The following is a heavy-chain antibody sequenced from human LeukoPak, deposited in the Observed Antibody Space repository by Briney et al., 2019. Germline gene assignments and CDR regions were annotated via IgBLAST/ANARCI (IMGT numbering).Heavy chain of an antibody. J-gene: IGHJ4*02. CDR2: LSWNSGSI. Sequence: PGRSLRLSCAASGFTFDNYAMHWVRQAPGKGLEWGSGLSWNSGSIGYADSVRGRFTISRDNAKNSLYLQMNSLRAEDTALYYCAKGHWSTVTSFYFDYWGPGTLVTVSS. CDR1: GFTFDNYA. D-gene: IGHD4-11*01. V-gene: IGHV3-9*01. CDR3: AKGHWSTVTSFYFDY.